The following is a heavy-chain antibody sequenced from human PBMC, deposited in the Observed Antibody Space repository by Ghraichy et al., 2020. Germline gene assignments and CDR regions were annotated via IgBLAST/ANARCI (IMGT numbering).Heavy chain of an antibody. CDR2: IYHSGST. V-gene: IGHV4-38-2*02. CDR1: GYSISSGYY. CDR3: TRDRFYYDSSGYL. D-gene: IGHD3-22*01. J-gene: IGHJ1*01. Sequence: SQTLSLTCDVSGYSISSGYYWGWIRQPPGKGLEWIGCIYHSGSTYYSPSLRGRVTISMDTSKNQISLRLTSVIAADTAVYYCTRDRFYYDSSGYLGGQGTLFTVSS.